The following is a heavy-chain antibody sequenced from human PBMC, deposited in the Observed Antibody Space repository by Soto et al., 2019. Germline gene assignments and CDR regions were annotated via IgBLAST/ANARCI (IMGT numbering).Heavy chain of an antibody. J-gene: IGHJ4*02. Sequence: QLQLQESGPGLVKPSETLSLTCTVSGGSISSSSYCWGWIRQPPGKGLEWIGSICYRGSTFYNPSLKSRVTISVDTSKNQFALTLSSVTAADTAVYYCAPLYGDYASYWGQGTLVTVSS. CDR1: GGSISSSSYC. CDR3: APLYGDYASY. D-gene: IGHD4-17*01. V-gene: IGHV4-39*01. CDR2: ICYRGST.